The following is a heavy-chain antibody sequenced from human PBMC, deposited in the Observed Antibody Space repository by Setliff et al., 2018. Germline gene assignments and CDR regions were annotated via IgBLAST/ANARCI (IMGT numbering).Heavy chain of an antibody. J-gene: IGHJ6*03. CDR1: AFSFSTYA. CDR3: ARASRYGTIKYRGDYYMDV. V-gene: IGHV3-48*03. Sequence: GESLKISCAASAFSFSTYAMNWVRHTPGKGLEWISYISNSGNSIYYADSVKGRFTISRDNAKNSLYLQMNSLRAEDTAVYYCARASRYGTIKYRGDYYMDVWGKGTTVTVSS. D-gene: IGHD5-12*01. CDR2: ISNSGNSI.